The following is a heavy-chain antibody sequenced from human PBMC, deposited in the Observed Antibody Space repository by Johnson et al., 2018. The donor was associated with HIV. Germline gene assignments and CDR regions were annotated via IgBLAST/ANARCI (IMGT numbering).Heavy chain of an antibody. CDR1: GFTFDDYA. D-gene: IGHD6-13*01. CDR2: ISWNSGSI. CDR3: ARDTTSGLDGSSWDGAFDI. Sequence: VQLVESGGGVVRPGGSLRLSCAASGFTFDDYAMHWVRQAPGKGLEWVSGISWNSGSIGYADSVKGRFTISRDNAKNSLYVQMNSLRAEDTAVYYCARDTTSGLDGSSWDGAFDIWGQGTMVTVSS. J-gene: IGHJ3*02. V-gene: IGHV3-9*01.